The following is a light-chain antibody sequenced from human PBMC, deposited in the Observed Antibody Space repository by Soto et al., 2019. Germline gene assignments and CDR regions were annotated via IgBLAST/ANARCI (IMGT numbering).Light chain of an antibody. CDR1: SSDVGGYNY. V-gene: IGLV2-8*01. J-gene: IGLJ2*01. CDR3: SSYAGSNIYVV. CDR2: EVS. Sequence: QSALTQPPSASGSPGQSVTISCTGTSSDVGGYNYVSWYQQHPGKAPKLMIYEVSKRPSGVPDRFSGFKSGNTASLTVSGLQAEDEADYFCSSYAGSNIYVVFGGGTKLTVL.